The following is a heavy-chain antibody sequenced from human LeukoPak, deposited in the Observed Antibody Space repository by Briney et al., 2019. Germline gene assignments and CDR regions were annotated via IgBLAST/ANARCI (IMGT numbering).Heavy chain of an antibody. CDR1: GFTFSSYA. Sequence: PGGSLRLSCAASGFTFSSYAMHWVRQAPGKGLEWVSVIYIDGSTYYADSVQGRFTISRDNSKNTLYLQMNSLRAEDTAVYYCARDFYSRQFDYWGQGALVTVSS. D-gene: IGHD5-18*01. CDR2: IYIDGST. CDR3: ARDFYSRQFDY. V-gene: IGHV3-53*01. J-gene: IGHJ4*02.